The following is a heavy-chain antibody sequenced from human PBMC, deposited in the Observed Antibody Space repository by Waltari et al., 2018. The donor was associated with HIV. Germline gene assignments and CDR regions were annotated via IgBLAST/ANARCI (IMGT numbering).Heavy chain of an antibody. V-gene: IGHV4-39*01. CDR2: LYYTGTT. D-gene: IGHD2-15*01. CDR3: ARLDGSGGTCSPFDP. Sequence: QLQLQESGPGLVKPSETLSLTCTVSGGSVFSSVSYWGWIRQPPGRGLEWIGTLYYTGTTYYNPSLQSRVTISGGVSNTQFSLTLWSVSASDTAVYYCARLDGSGGTCSPFDPWGQGTLVTVSS. J-gene: IGHJ5*02. CDR1: GGSVFSSVSY.